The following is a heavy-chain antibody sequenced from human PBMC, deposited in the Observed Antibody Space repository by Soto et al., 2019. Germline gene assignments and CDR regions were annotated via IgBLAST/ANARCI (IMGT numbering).Heavy chain of an antibody. D-gene: IGHD7-27*01. J-gene: IGHJ4*02. Sequence: EVQLLESGGGLVQPGGSLRLSCAASGFTFSSYTMSWVRQGPGKGLEWVSGISSSGGSTVYADSVKGRFTISRDNFKITLYLQMNSLRAEDTAVYYCAKGWGDYWGQGTPVTVSS. CDR1: GFTFSSYT. CDR3: AKGWGDY. CDR2: ISSSGGST. V-gene: IGHV3-23*01.